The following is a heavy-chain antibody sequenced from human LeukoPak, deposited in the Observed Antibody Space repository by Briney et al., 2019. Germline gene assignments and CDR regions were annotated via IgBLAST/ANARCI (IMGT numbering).Heavy chain of an antibody. CDR2: IYYSGST. CDR1: GGSISSYY. Sequence: SETLSLTCTVSGGSISSYYWSWIRQPPGKGLEWIGYIYYSGSTNYNPSLKSRVTISVDTSKNQFSLKLSSVTAADTAVYYCARAQGTRRSGAFDIWGQGTMVTVSS. CDR3: ARAQGTRRSGAFDI. J-gene: IGHJ3*02. V-gene: IGHV4-59*01.